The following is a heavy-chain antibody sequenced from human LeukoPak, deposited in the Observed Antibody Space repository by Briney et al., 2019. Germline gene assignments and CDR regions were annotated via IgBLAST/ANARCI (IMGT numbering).Heavy chain of an antibody. CDR1: GFTFDDYA. CDR2: ISWNSGSI. D-gene: IGHD5-12*01. Sequence: GGSLRLSCAASGFTFDDYAMHWVRQAPGKGLEWVSGISWNSGSIGYADSVKGRFTISRDNAKNSLYLQMNSLRAEDSALYYCAKGGYSGRGAFDIWGQGIMVTVSS. J-gene: IGHJ3*02. CDR3: AKGGYSGRGAFDI. V-gene: IGHV3-9*01.